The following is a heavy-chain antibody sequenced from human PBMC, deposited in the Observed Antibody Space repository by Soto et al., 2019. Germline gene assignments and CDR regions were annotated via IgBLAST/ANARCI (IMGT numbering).Heavy chain of an antibody. CDR2: INSDGSST. CDR3: ARAPAYYDFWSGYYRNYYYYYMDV. D-gene: IGHD3-3*01. Sequence: PGGSLRLSCAASGFTFSSYWMHWVRQAPGKGLVWVSRINSDGSSTSYADSVKVRFTISRDNAKNTLYLQMNSLRAEDTAVYYCARAPAYYDFWSGYYRNYYYYYMDVWGKGTTVTVSS. CDR1: GFTFSSYW. V-gene: IGHV3-74*01. J-gene: IGHJ6*03.